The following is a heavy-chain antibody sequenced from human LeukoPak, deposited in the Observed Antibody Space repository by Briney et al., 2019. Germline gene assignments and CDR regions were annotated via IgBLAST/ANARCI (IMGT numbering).Heavy chain of an antibody. V-gene: IGHV1-24*01. CDR3: ATLYYYDSSGYSGFIY. CDR1: GYTFTGYY. CDR2: FDPEDGET. J-gene: IGHJ4*02. Sequence: GASVKVSCKASGYTFTGYYMHWVRQAPGKGLEWMGGFDPEDGETIYAQKFQGRVTMIEDTSTDTAYMELSSLRSEDTAVYYCATLYYYDSSGYSGFIYWGQGTLVTVSS. D-gene: IGHD3-22*01.